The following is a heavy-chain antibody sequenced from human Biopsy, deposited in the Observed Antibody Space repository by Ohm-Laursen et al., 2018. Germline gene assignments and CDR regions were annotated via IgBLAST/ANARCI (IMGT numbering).Heavy chain of an antibody. CDR2: IQRDGSEK. V-gene: IGHV3-7*01. CDR3: ARATSTAGTGYFDY. CDR1: GFTFSNYW. Sequence: SLRLSCSASGFTFSNYWMNWVRQAPGKGLEWVAKIQRDGSEKYYVDSVTGRFTISRDNAKNSMYLQMNSLRAEDTALYYCARATSTAGTGYFDYWGRGILVTVSS. J-gene: IGHJ4*02. D-gene: IGHD6-13*01.